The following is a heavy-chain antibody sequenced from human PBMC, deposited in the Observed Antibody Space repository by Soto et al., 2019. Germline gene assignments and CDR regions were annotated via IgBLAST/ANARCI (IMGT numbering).Heavy chain of an antibody. Sequence: GGSLRLSCAASGFTFSSYAMSWVRQAPGKGLEWVSAISGSGSSKYYADSVKGRFTISRDNSKNTLYLQMNSLRAEDTAVYYCAKASGYDYVSSYWGQGTLVTVSS. J-gene: IGHJ4*02. V-gene: IGHV3-23*01. CDR1: GFTFSSYA. CDR3: AKASGYDYVSSY. D-gene: IGHD5-12*01. CDR2: ISGSGSSK.